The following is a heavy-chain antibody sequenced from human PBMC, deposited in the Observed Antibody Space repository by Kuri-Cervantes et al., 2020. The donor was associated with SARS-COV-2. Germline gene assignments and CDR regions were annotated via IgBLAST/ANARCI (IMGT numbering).Heavy chain of an antibody. CDR3: VRDGDHWNFDY. D-gene: IGHD1-1*01. CDR1: GFTFSSYA. J-gene: IGHJ4*02. V-gene: IGHV3-30-3*01. Sequence: LSLTCAASGFTFSSYAMHWVRQAPGKGLVWVAVISYDGSNKYYADSVKGRFTLSRDNAKNMLFLQMNSLRAEDTAVYYCVRDGDHWNFDYWGQGTLVTVSS. CDR2: ISYDGSNK.